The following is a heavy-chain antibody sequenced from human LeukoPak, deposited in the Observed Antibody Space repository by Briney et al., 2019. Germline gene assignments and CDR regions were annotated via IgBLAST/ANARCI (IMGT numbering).Heavy chain of an antibody. D-gene: IGHD1-26*01. V-gene: IGHV4-4*07. Sequence: TSETLSLTCTVSGGSISSYYWSWIRQPPGKGLEWIGRIYTSGSTNYNPSLKSRVTMSVDTSKNQFSLKLSSVTAADTAVYYCTREPGSYSPFDYWGQGTLVTVSS. J-gene: IGHJ4*02. CDR2: IYTSGST. CDR1: GGSISSYY. CDR3: TREPGSYSPFDY.